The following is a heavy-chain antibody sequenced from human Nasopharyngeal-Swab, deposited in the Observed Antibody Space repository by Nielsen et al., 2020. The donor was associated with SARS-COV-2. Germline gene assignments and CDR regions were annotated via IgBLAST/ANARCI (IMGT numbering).Heavy chain of an antibody. Sequence: SVKVSCKASGGTFSSYAISWVRQAPGQGLEWMGGIIPIFGTANYAQKFQGRVTITADESTSTAYMELSSLRSEDTAVYYRARDVYDYVWGSYRQTNDAFDIWGQGTMVTVSS. CDR2: IIPIFGTA. CDR3: ARDVYDYVWGSYRQTNDAFDI. J-gene: IGHJ3*02. V-gene: IGHV1-69*13. D-gene: IGHD3-16*02. CDR1: GGTFSSYA.